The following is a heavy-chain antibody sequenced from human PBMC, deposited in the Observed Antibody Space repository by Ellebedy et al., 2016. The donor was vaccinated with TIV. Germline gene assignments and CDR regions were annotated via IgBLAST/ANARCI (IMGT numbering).Heavy chain of an antibody. J-gene: IGHJ3*01. D-gene: IGHD6-19*01. V-gene: IGHV4-59*08. CDR1: GGSISSYY. Sequence: MPGGSLRLSCTVSGGSISSYYWSWIRQPPGKGLEWIGYISYSGSTNYNPSLRSRVSISVDTSENQFSLRLTSVTAADTAVYFCARRYRGAVSDSFDVWGQGTMVTVSA. CDR2: ISYSGST. CDR3: ARRYRGAVSDSFDV.